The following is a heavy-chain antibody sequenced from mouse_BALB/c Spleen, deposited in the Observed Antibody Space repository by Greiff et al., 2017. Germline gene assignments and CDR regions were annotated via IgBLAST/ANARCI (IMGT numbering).Heavy chain of an antibody. CDR2: ISSGGST. J-gene: IGHJ4*01. V-gene: IGHV5-6-5*01. CDR1: GFTFSSYA. D-gene: IGHD2-3*01. CDR3: ARGFYDGYYVGAMDY. Sequence: DVMLVESGGGLVKPGGSLKLSCAASGFTFSSYAMSWVRQTPEKRLEWVASISSGGSTYYPDSVKGRFTISRDNARNILYLQMSSLRSEDTAMYYCARGFYDGYYVGAMDYWGQGTSVTVSS.